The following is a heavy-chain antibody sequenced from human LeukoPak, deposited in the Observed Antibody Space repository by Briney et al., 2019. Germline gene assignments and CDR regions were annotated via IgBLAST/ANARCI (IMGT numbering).Heavy chain of an antibody. CDR1: GGSIISSSYY. D-gene: IGHD3-22*01. Sequence: SVLLWLTCNVSGGSIISSSYYCGWFRQPPGKGPEWVWIIFYRGSSYYDPSLKARVTICVDTPKNPFTLKLSSVTAADTAVYFCARQVASSGYSCHFDCWGQGTLVTVSS. CDR3: ARQVASSGYSCHFDC. J-gene: IGHJ4*02. CDR2: IFYRGSS. V-gene: IGHV4-39*01.